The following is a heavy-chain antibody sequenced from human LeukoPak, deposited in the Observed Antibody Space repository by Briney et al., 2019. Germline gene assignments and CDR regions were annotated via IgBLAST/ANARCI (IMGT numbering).Heavy chain of an antibody. CDR2: IYYSGSA. CDR1: GGSISSYY. D-gene: IGHD7-27*01. CDR3: ARDVLGTNWFDP. J-gene: IGHJ5*02. V-gene: IGHV4-59*01. Sequence: SETLSLTCTVSGGSISSYYWSWIRQPPGKGLEWIGYIYYSGSANYNPSLKSRVTISVDTSKNQFSLKLSSVTAADTAVYYCARDVLGTNWFDPWGQGTLVTVSS.